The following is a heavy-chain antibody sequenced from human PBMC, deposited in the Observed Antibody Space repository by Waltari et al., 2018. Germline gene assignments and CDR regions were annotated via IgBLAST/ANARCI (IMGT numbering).Heavy chain of an antibody. Sequence: QLQLQESGPGPVKPSETLSLTCSVSGGSIDTPKHYWSWIRQPPGQGLEWIGTISYAGTTYTNPSLRSRLTMSRDTSKNQLSLTLCSTTAADTAVYYCATYIGASVGTAAFDVWGQGTMVTVSS. CDR2: ISYAGTT. CDR1: GGSIDTPKHY. J-gene: IGHJ3*01. CDR3: ATYIGASVGTAAFDV. V-gene: IGHV4-39*01. D-gene: IGHD5-12*01.